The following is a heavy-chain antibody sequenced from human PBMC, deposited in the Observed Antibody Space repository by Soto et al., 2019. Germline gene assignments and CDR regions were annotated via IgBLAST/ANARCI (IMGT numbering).Heavy chain of an antibody. J-gene: IGHJ4*02. D-gene: IGHD2-15*01. CDR3: ARDRYCSGGSCYSLGY. V-gene: IGHV1-69*13. Sequence: SVKVSCKASGGTFSSYAISWVRQAPGQGLEWMGGIIPIFGTANYAQKFQGRVTITADESTSTAYMELSSLRSEDTAVYYCARDRYCSGGSCYSLGYWGQGTLVTVSS. CDR1: GGTFSSYA. CDR2: IIPIFGTA.